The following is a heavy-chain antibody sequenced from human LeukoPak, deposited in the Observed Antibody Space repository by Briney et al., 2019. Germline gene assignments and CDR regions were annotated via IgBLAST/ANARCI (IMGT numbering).Heavy chain of an antibody. CDR1: GNSISTPFY. J-gene: IGHJ6*03. CDR3: ARHLYDSWSGYRWDYYSFYIGV. Sequence: SETLSLTCSVSGNSISTPFYWGWLRQSPGKGLECVASIYHSGSTYYNPSLKSRVTISVVTSKNQFSLKVKSVTAADTAIYYCARHLYDSWSGYRWDYYSFYIGVWGKGTTVTVSS. CDR2: IYHSGST. V-gene: IGHV4-38-2*01. D-gene: IGHD3-3*01.